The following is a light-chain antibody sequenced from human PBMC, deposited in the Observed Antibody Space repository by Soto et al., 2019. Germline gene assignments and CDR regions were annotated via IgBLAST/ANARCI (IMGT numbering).Light chain of an antibody. CDR1: SSNIGSNT. J-gene: IGLJ1*01. V-gene: IGLV1-44*01. Sequence: QSVLTQPPSASGTPGQRVTISCSGSSSNIGSNTVNWYQQLPGTAPKLLIYNNNQRPSGVPDRFSGSKSGTSASLAISGLQSDDEADYYCAAWDDSLKGLVFGTGTKGTVL. CDR2: NNN. CDR3: AAWDDSLKGLV.